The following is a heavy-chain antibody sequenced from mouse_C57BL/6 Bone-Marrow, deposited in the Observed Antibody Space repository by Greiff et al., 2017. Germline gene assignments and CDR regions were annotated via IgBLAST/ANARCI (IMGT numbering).Heavy chain of an antibody. V-gene: IGHV1-26*01. CDR3: ARTGVWFYAFAY. J-gene: IGHJ3*01. D-gene: IGHD2-10*02. CDR2: INPNNGGT. Sequence: VQLQQSGPELVKPGASVKISCKASGYTFTDYYMNWVKQSHGKSLEWIGDINPNNGGTSYNQKFKGKATLTLDKSSRTAYMELRSLTSEDSAVYYCARTGVWFYAFAYWGQGTLVTVSA. CDR1: GYTFTDYY.